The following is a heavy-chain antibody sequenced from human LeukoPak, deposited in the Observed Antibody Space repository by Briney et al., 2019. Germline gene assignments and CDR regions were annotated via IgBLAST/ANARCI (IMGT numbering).Heavy chain of an antibody. V-gene: IGHV1-2*02. J-gene: IGHJ6*02. CDR2: INPNRGGT. CDR1: GYTFTGYY. Sequence: ASVKVSCKASGYTFTGYYMHWVRQAPGQGLEWMGWINPNRGGTNYAQKFQGRGTMTRDTSISTAYMELSRLRSDDTAVYYCARERDLYYRYGMDVWGQGTTVTVSS. CDR3: ARERDLYYRYGMDV. D-gene: IGHD5-24*01.